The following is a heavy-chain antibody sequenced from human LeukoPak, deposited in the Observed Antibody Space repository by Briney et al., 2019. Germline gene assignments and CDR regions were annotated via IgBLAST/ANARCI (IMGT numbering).Heavy chain of an antibody. J-gene: IGHJ4*02. Sequence: GAAVKVSCKASGYPFDNFGLTRVRQAPGQGLEWMGWISAYNGNTHYAQKFRDRLTMTTDTSTRTAYLELRSLKSDDTAVYYCARDRLGGDLTGESLYWGQGTLVTVSS. V-gene: IGHV1-18*01. CDR2: ISAYNGNT. CDR3: ARDRLGGDLTGESLY. D-gene: IGHD4-17*01. CDR1: GYPFDNFG.